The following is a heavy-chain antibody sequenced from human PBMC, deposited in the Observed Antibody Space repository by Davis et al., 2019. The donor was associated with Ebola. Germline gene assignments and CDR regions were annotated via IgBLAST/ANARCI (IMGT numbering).Heavy chain of an antibody. D-gene: IGHD5-18*01. Sequence: AASVTVSCKASGGTFSTYAIDWVRQAPGQGLEWMGRFIPMLGIPNYAQRFQGRVTITADKSTSTAYMELSSLRSEDTAMYYCARDLGTAMATEWGQGTLVTVSS. V-gene: IGHV1-69*04. CDR2: FIPMLGIP. CDR1: GGTFSTYA. CDR3: ARDLGTAMATE. J-gene: IGHJ4*02.